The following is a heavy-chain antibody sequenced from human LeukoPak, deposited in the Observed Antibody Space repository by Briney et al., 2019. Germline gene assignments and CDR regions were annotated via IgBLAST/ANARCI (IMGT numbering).Heavy chain of an antibody. CDR1: GGSVGSGSYY. V-gene: IGHV4-61*01. D-gene: IGHD3-3*01. CDR2: IYYSGST. J-gene: IGHJ4*02. Sequence: SETLSLTCTVSGGSVGSGSYYWSWVRQPPGKGLEWIGYIYYSGSTNYNPSLKSRVTISVDTSKNQFSLKLSSVTAADTAVYYCARARAGTYYDFWSGYYIPGGFDYWGQGTLVTVSS. CDR3: ARARAGTYYDFWSGYYIPGGFDY.